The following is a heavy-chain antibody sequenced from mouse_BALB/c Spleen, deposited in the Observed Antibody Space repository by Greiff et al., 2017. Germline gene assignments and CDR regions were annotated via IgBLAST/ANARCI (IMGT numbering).Heavy chain of an antibody. J-gene: IGHJ3*01. V-gene: IGHV1S137*01. CDR1: GYTFTDYA. D-gene: IGHD3-1*01. CDR2: ISTYYGDA. CDR3: ARGGSSGYAWFAY. Sequence: VQLQQSGAELVRPGVSVKISCKGSGYTFTDYAMHWVKQSHAKSLEWIGVISTYYGDASYNQKFKGKATMTVDKSSSTAYMELARLTSEDSAIYYCARGGSSGYAWFAYWGQGTLVTVSA.